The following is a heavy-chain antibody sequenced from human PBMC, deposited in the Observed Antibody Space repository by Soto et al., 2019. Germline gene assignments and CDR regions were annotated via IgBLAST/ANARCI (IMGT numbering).Heavy chain of an antibody. V-gene: IGHV4-39*01. CDR3: ASRKREEICSSGNCYFTY. CDR2: VFYSGSS. CDR1: GDCISTSNYY. D-gene: IGHD2-2*01. J-gene: IGHJ4*02. Sequence: QLQLQESGPGLLKPSETLSLTCTVSGDCISTSNYYWSWIRQSPGKGLEWIGSVFYSGSSYYNPSLRSRVTISVDASRNQFSLRVNSVTAADTAVYYCASRKREEICSSGNCYFTYWGQGTLVTVSS.